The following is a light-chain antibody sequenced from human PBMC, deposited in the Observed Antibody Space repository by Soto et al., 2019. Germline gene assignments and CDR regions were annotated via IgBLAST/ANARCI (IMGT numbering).Light chain of an antibody. CDR2: KAS. CDR3: QQYNSYPYT. V-gene: IGKV1-5*03. J-gene: IGKJ2*01. Sequence: DIPMTQSPSTLSASVGDRVTITCRASQSISSWLAGYQQKPGKAPKLLIYKASSLESGVPSRFSGSGSGTESTLTISSLQPDDFATYDCQQYNSYPYTFGQGTKLEIK. CDR1: QSISSW.